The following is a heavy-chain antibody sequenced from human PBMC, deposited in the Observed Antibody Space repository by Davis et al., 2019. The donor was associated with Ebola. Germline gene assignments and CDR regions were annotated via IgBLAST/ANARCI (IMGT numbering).Heavy chain of an antibody. D-gene: IGHD2-2*01. CDR2: ISSSSSTI. Sequence: PGGPLRPSCAAPGSSFSTHWMNWVRQAPGKVLEWVSYISSSSSTIYYADSVKGRFTISRDNAKNSLYLQMNSLRDEDTAVYYCARLLVPAATYYYYYMDVWGKGTTVTVSS. CDR1: GSSFSTHW. V-gene: IGHV3-48*02. J-gene: IGHJ6*03. CDR3: ARLLVPAATYYYYYMDV.